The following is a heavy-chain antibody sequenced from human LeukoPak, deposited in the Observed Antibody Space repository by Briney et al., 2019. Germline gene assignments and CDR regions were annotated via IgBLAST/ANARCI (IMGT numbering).Heavy chain of an antibody. V-gene: IGHV3-33*01. J-gene: IGHJ4*02. CDR1: GFTFRSHG. Sequence: GGSLRLSCAASGFTFRSHGMHWVRQTPGKGLEWVAVIWYDGSNKYYAVSVKGRFTISRDNPKNTLYLQMNSLRAEDTAVYYCVRDIAARRIDYWGQGTLVTVSS. CDR2: IWYDGSNK. CDR3: VRDIAARRIDY. D-gene: IGHD6-6*01.